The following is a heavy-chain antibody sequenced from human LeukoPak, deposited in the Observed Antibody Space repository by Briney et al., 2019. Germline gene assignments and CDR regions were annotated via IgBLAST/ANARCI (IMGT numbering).Heavy chain of an antibody. J-gene: IGHJ4*02. Sequence: ASVKVSCKASGYTFTSYGLSWVRQAPGQGLEWMGWLSTYNGNTDYAQKFQGRVTMTTDTSTSTAYMELRSLRSADTAVYYCARDRTSLSDPIVHDYWGQGTLVTVSS. V-gene: IGHV1-18*01. D-gene: IGHD2/OR15-2a*01. CDR1: GYTFTSYG. CDR3: ARDRTSLSDPIVHDY. CDR2: LSTYNGNT.